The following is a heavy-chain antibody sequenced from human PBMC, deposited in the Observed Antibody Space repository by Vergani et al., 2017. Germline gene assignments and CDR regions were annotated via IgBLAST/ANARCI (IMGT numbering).Heavy chain of an antibody. CDR2: SYTSGST. J-gene: IGHJ3*01. CDR1: GGSFSTGGQS. Sequence: QVQLQESGPGLVKPSQTLSLTCTVSGGSFSTGGQSWTWLRQSPGKGLEWIGRSYTSGSTNYNPSLRSRAIMSVDASKKQFFLQWTSVTAADTAVYYCARERSEYDKGALYVYGQGTKVTVTS. D-gene: IGHD5-12*01. CDR3: ARERSEYDKGALYV. V-gene: IGHV4-61*02.